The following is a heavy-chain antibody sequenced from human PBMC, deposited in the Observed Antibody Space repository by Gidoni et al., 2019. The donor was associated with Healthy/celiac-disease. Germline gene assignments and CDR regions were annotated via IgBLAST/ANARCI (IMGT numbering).Heavy chain of an antibody. D-gene: IGHD5-18*01. CDR3: ARYDTAMGFDY. CDR2: IYYSGST. Sequence: QEQLQESGPGMVKPSGTLSLTCTAAGGSISSYYWSWIRQPPGKGLEWIGYIYYSGSTNYNPSLKSRVTISVDTSKNQFSLKLSSVTAADTAVYYCARYDTAMGFDYWGQGTLVTVSS. J-gene: IGHJ4*02. V-gene: IGHV4-59*01. CDR1: GGSISSYY.